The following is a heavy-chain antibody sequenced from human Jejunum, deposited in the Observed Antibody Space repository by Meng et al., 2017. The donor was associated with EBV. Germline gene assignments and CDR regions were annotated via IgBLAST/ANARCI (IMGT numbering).Heavy chain of an antibody. CDR2: TYYRSKWYN. CDR3: ARETTGGYYFDY. V-gene: IGHV6-1*01. Sequence: QVQLHQSGPGLLNPSQTPSPSCATSGDSVSSNSAAWNWIRQSPSRGLEWLGRTYYRSKWYNDYAQSVKSRLTINPDTSKNQFSLQLNSVTPEDTAVYFCARETTGGYYFDYWGQGTLVTVSS. J-gene: IGHJ4*02. D-gene: IGHD1-1*01. CDR1: GDSVSSNSAA.